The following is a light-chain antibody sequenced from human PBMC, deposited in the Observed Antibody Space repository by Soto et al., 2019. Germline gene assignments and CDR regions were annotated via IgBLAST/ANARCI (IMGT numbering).Light chain of an antibody. CDR3: QHYGTTVYT. CDR1: QSVVSNY. J-gene: IGKJ2*01. V-gene: IGKV3-20*01. Sequence: DIVLTQSPGTLSLSPGDRATLSCRASQSVVSNYFAWYQQKPGQAPRLLIYAAFSRATGIPDRFSGSGSGTDFTLTITSLEPEDFAVYYCQHYGTTVYTFGQGTKLEIK. CDR2: AAF.